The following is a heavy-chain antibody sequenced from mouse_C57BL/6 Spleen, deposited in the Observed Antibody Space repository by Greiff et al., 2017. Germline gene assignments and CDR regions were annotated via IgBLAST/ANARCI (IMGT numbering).Heavy chain of an antibody. V-gene: IGHV1-80*01. CDR2: IYPGDGDT. CDR3: ARGYYSNSGYYMDY. J-gene: IGHJ4*01. CDR1: GYAFSSYW. D-gene: IGHD2-5*01. Sequence: QVQLQQSGAELVKPGPSVTISCKATGYAFSSYWLYWLKQRLGKGLEWIVQIYPGDGDTNYNGKFKGKATLTADKSSSPAYMQLSSLTTEDTAVYFCARGYYSNSGYYMDYWGQGTSVTVSS.